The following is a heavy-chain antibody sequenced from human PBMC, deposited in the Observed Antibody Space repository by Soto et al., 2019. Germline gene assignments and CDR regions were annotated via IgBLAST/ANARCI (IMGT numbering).Heavy chain of an antibody. V-gene: IGHV3-13*01. J-gene: IGHJ6*02. CDR3: ARVVNYYDSSGYPHYYYYYGMDV. Sequence: PGGSLRLSCVASGFTFRTYDMHWVRQPTGKGLEWISTIDTAGHTYYADSVKGRFTISRDNSKNTLYLQMNSLRAEDTAVYYCARVVNYYDSSGYPHYYYYYGMDVWGQGTTVTVSS. D-gene: IGHD3-22*01. CDR1: GFTFRTYD. CDR2: IDTAGHT.